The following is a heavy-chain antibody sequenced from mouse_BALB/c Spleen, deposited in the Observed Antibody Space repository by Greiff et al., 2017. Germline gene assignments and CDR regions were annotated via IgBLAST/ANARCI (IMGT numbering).Heavy chain of an antibody. CDR1: GFTFSSFG. CDR3: ARSEDYYGYDVLAY. J-gene: IGHJ3*01. V-gene: IGHV5-17*02. D-gene: IGHD2-2*01. Sequence: EVKLVESGGGLVQPGGSRKLSCAASGFTFSSFGMHWVRQAPEKGLEWVAYISSGSSTIYYADTVKGRFTISRDNPKNTLFLQMTSLRSEDTAMYYCARSEDYYGYDVLAYWGQGTLVTVSA. CDR2: ISSGSSTI.